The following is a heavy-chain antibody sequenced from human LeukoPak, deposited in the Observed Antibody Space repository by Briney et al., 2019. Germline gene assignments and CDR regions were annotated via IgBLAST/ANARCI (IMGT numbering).Heavy chain of an antibody. Sequence: ASVTVSCKASGYTFTSYGISWVRQAPGQGLEWMGWISGNNGNTNYAQKFEGRVTMTTDTSTSTAYMELRSLRSDDTAVYYCARDRGSRYCSGGSCCWVYWGQGTLVTVSS. D-gene: IGHD2-15*01. J-gene: IGHJ4*02. CDR1: GYTFTSYG. CDR3: ARDRGSRYCSGGSCCWVY. V-gene: IGHV1-18*01. CDR2: ISGNNGNT.